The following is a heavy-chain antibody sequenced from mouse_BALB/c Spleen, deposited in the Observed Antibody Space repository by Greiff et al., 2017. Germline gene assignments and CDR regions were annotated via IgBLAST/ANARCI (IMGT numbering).Heavy chain of an antibody. J-gene: IGHJ3*01. CDR2: IDPENGNT. CDR1: GFNIKDYY. D-gene: IGHD1-1*01. V-gene: IGHV14-1*02. Sequence: EVQLQQSGAELVRPGALVKLSCKASGFNIKDYYMHWVKQRPEQGLEWIGWIDPENGNTIYDPKFQGKASITADTSSNTAYLQLSSLTSEDTAVYYCARPLYGSSYGFAYWGEGTLVTVSA. CDR3: ARPLYGSSYGFAY.